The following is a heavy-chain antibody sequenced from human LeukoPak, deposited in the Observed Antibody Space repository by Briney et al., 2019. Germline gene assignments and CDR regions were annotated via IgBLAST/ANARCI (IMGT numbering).Heavy chain of an antibody. Sequence: PGGPLRLSCTASGFTFGDYAITWVRQAPGKGLEWVGLIINKIYGGTTEYAASVKGRFTISRDDSKSIAYLQMTSLKIEDRGIYYCIKSTTASGGYWFDPWGQGTLVTVSS. D-gene: IGHD2/OR15-2a*01. CDR1: GFTFGDYA. V-gene: IGHV3-49*04. CDR2: IINKIYGGTT. CDR3: IKSTTASGGYWFDP. J-gene: IGHJ5*02.